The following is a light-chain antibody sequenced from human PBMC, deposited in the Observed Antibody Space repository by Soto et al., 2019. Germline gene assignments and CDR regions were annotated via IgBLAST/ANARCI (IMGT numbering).Light chain of an antibody. CDR1: GSDIGGYNY. J-gene: IGLJ3*02. CDR2: EAT. CDR3: SSYTAWATWV. V-gene: IGLV2-14*01. Sequence: QSALTQPASVSGSPGQSITISCTGTGSDIGGYNYVSWYQQRPGKAPQLMIYEATDRPSGVSNRFSGSKSGSTASLTISGLQAEDEADYYCSSYTAWATWVFGGGTKLTVL.